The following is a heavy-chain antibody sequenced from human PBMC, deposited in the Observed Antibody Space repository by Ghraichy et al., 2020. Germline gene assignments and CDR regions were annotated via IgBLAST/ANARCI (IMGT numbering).Heavy chain of an antibody. Sequence: GGSLRLSCAASGFAYNSYWMNWVRQAPGKGLEWVAYIKYDGGAEYYVDSVKGRFAISRDNAKNSLFLQMNSLRAEDTAVYYCARGWGRFDYWGQGTLVTVSS. D-gene: IGHD2-21*02. CDR2: IKYDGGAE. V-gene: IGHV3-7*01. CDR3: ARGWGRFDY. CDR1: GFAYNSYW. J-gene: IGHJ4*02.